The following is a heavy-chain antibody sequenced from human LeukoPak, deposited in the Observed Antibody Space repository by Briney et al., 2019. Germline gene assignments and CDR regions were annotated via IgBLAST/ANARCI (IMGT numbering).Heavy chain of an antibody. CDR2: IIPIFGTA. CDR3: AFKSGRIAAAGTPLYYYYYYGMDV. J-gene: IGHJ6*02. CDR1: GGTFSSYA. D-gene: IGHD6-13*01. Sequence: GASVKVSCKASGGTFSSYAISWVRQAPGQGLEWMGGIIPIFGTANYAQKFQGRVTITADESTSTAYMELSSLRSEDTAVYYCAFKSGRIAAAGTPLYYYYYYGMDVWGQGTTVTVSS. V-gene: IGHV1-69*13.